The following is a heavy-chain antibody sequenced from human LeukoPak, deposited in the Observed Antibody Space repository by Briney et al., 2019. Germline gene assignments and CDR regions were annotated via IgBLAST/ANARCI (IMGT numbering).Heavy chain of an antibody. J-gene: IGHJ6*02. Sequence: SETLSLTCTVSGGSISSSSYYWGWIRQPPGKGLEWIGSIYYSGSSNYNPSLKSRVTISVDTSKNQFSLKLSSVTAADTAVYYCARVPEGHYSPGDRGYYYYYGMDVWGQGTTVTVSS. CDR1: GGSISSSSYY. V-gene: IGHV4-39*07. CDR3: ARVPEGHYSPGDRGYYYYYGMDV. CDR2: IYYSGSS. D-gene: IGHD7-27*01.